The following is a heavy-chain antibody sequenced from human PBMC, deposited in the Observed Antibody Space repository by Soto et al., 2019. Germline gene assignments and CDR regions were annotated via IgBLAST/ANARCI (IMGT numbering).Heavy chain of an antibody. CDR3: ARVAKPVSGTFEY. CDR2: SIAIFGTA. CDR1: GGTFSSYA. Sequence: QVQLVQSGAEVKKPGSSVKVSCKASGGTFSSYAISWVRQAPGQVLEWMGGSIAIFGTANYTQKFKGRVTITADESTRTAYMELSSLRSEDTAVYYCARVAKPVSGTFEYWGQGTLVTVSS. J-gene: IGHJ4*02. V-gene: IGHV1-69*01. D-gene: IGHD6-19*01.